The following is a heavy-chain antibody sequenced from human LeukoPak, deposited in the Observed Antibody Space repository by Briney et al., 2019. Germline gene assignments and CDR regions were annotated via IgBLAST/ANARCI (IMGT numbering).Heavy chain of an antibody. CDR2: INTDGSAT. D-gene: IGHD2-15*01. V-gene: IGHV3-74*01. CDR1: GFTFSGYW. CDR3: ARGRGGPWHFDL. J-gene: IGHJ2*01. Sequence: GGSLRLSRAASGFTFSGYWMHWVRQAPGKGLVWVSRINTDGSATTYADSVRGRFTISRDNAKNTLYLQMNSLRAEDTAVYYCARGRGGPWHFDLWGRGTLVTVSS.